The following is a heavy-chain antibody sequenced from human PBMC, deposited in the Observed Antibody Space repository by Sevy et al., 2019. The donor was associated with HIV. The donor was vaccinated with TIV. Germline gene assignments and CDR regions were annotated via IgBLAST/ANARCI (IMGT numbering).Heavy chain of an antibody. V-gene: IGHV3-9*01. Sequence: GGSLRLSCAASGFTFDDYAMHWVRQAPGKGLEWVSGITWNSDYIGYADSVRGRFTISRDNAKNSLYLEMSSLRAEDTALYYCAKGYSWVTSTCFDFWGQGTLVTVSS. CDR2: ITWNSDYI. D-gene: IGHD1-20*01. J-gene: IGHJ4*02. CDR1: GFTFDDYA. CDR3: AKGYSWVTSTCFDF.